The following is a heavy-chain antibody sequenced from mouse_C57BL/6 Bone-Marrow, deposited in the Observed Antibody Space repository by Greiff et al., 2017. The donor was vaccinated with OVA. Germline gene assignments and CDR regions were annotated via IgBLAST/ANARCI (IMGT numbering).Heavy chain of an antibody. J-gene: IGHJ3*01. Sequence: EVKLVESGGGLVQPGGSMKLSCVASGFTFSNYWMNWVRQSPEKGLEWVAQIRLKSDNYATHYAESVKGRFTISRADSKNSVYLQMNNLRAEDTGIYYCTGNYYYAGSWFAYWCQGTLVTDSA. D-gene: IGHD2-4*01. V-gene: IGHV6-3*01. CDR2: IRLKSDNYAT. CDR1: GFTFSNYW. CDR3: TGNYYYAGSWFAY.